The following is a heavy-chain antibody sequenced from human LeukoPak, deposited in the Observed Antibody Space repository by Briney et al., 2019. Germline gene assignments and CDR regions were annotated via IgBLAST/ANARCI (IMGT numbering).Heavy chain of an antibody. CDR3: ARTPGTVTGIDY. D-gene: IGHD4-17*01. J-gene: IGHJ4*02. V-gene: IGHV4-59*10. CDR2: IYTSGST. Sequence: PSETLSLTCAVYGGSFSGYYWSWIRQPAGKGLEWIGRIYTSGSTNYNPSLKSRVTMSVDTSKNQFSLKLSSVTAADTAVYYCARTPGTVTGIDYWGQGTLVTVSS. CDR1: GGSFSGYY.